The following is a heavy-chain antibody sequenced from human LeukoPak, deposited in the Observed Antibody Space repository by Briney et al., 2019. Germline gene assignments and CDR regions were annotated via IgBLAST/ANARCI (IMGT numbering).Heavy chain of an antibody. Sequence: PGGSLRLSCAASGFTFSSYWMHWVRHAPGKGLVWVSRINSDGSSTSYADSVKGRFTISRDNAKNTLYLQMNSLRAEDTAVYYCARGELGTAYDAFDIWGQGTMVTVSS. V-gene: IGHV3-74*01. J-gene: IGHJ3*02. D-gene: IGHD7-27*01. CDR2: INSDGSST. CDR3: ARGELGTAYDAFDI. CDR1: GFTFSSYW.